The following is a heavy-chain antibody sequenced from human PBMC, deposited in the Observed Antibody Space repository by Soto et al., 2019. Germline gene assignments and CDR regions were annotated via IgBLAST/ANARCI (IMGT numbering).Heavy chain of an antibody. Sequence: SETLSLTCAVSGGSISSGGYSWSWIRQPPGKGLEWIGYIYHSGSTYYNPSLKSRVTISVDRSKNQFSLKLSSVTAVDTAVYYCARREMQGPIDYWGQGTLVTVSS. J-gene: IGHJ4*02. D-gene: IGHD1-26*01. CDR2: IYHSGST. CDR1: GGSISSGGYS. V-gene: IGHV4-30-2*01. CDR3: ARREMQGPIDY.